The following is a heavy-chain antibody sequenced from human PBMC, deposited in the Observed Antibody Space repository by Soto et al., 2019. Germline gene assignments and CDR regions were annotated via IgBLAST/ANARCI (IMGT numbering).Heavy chain of an antibody. CDR2: ISAYNGNT. CDR1: GYTFTSYG. J-gene: IGHJ4*02. D-gene: IGHD2-15*01. V-gene: IGHV1-18*04. Sequence: ASLKVSCQASGYTFTSYGISWVRQAPGQGLEWMGWISAYNGNTNYAQKLQGRVTMTTDTSTSTAYMELRSLRSDDTAVYYCARDSRGRYCSGCSCYGSGYWGQGSLVTVYS. CDR3: ARDSRGRYCSGCSCYGSGY.